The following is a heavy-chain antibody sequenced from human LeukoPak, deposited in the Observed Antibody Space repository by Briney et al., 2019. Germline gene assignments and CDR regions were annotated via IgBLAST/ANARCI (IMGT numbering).Heavy chain of an antibody. J-gene: IGHJ5*01. CDR1: GFTFDDYG. CDR2: ISWNSGNI. Sequence: GRSLRLSCAASGFTFDDYGMHWVRQPPGKGLEWVSGISWNSGNIGYADSVKGRFTISRDNAKSSLYLQMDILKPEDTAFYYCAKVDGYNSGWYDSWGQGTLVTVSS. D-gene: IGHD6-19*01. V-gene: IGHV3-9*01. CDR3: AKVDGYNSGWYDS.